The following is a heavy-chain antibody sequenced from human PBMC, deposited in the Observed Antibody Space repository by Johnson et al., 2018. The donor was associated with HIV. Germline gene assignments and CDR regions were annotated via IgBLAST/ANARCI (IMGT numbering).Heavy chain of an antibody. CDR2: INWNGGST. V-gene: IGHV3-20*04. D-gene: IGHD5-24*01. CDR3: AKGGVGRDGNRDAFDI. J-gene: IGHJ3*02. CDR1: GFTFDDFG. Sequence: VQLVESGGGVVRPGGSLRLSCAASGFTFDDFGMSWVRQAPGKGLEWVSGINWNGGSTGYAESVKGRFTISRDNPKNTRYLQMNSLRREDTAVYYCAKGGVGRDGNRDAFDIWGQGTMVTVSS.